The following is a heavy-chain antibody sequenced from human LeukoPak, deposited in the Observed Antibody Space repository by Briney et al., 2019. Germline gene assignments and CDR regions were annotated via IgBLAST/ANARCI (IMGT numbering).Heavy chain of an antibody. J-gene: IGHJ4*02. D-gene: IGHD4-17*01. CDR2: ISYDGGNK. CDR3: ARDESPYGDLIDY. V-gene: IGHV3-30-3*01. Sequence: PGRSLRLSCAASGFTFSSYAMHWVRQAPGKGLEWVAVISYDGGNKYYADSVKGRFTISRDNSRNTLYLQMNSLRAEDTAVYYCARDESPYGDLIDYWGQGTLVTVSS. CDR1: GFTFSSYA.